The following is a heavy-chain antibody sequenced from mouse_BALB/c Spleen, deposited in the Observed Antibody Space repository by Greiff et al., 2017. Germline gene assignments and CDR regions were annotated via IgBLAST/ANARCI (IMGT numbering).Heavy chain of an antibody. CDR1: GYAFTNYL. V-gene: IGHV1-54*01. D-gene: IGHD2-2*01. Sequence: QVQLQQSGAELVRPGTSVKVSCKASGYAFTNYLIEWVKQRPGQGLEWIGVINPGSGGTNYNEKFKGKATLPADKSSSTAYMQLSSLTSDDSAVYFCARLGLRYFDYWGQGTTLTVSS. CDR2: INPGSGGT. CDR3: ARLGLRYFDY. J-gene: IGHJ2*01.